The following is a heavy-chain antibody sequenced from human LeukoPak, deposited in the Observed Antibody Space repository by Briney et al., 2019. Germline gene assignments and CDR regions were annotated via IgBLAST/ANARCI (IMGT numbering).Heavy chain of an antibody. Sequence: SETLSLTCTVSGYSISSGYYWGWIRQPPGKGLEWIGSIYHSGSTYYNPSLKSRVTISVDKSKNQFSLKLSSVTAADTAVYYCAREGGLWFGSWGNYYFDYWGQGTLVTVSS. CDR2: IYHSGST. CDR3: AREGGLWFGSWGNYYFDY. CDR1: GYSISSGYY. D-gene: IGHD3-10*01. J-gene: IGHJ4*02. V-gene: IGHV4-38-2*02.